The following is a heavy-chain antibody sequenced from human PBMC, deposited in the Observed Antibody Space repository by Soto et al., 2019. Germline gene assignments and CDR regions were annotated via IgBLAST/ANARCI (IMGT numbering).Heavy chain of an antibody. CDR1: GVSVSSNY. V-gene: IGHV3-53*01. J-gene: IGHJ4*02. D-gene: IGHD3-10*01. Sequence: EVQLVESGGGLIHPGGPLRLSCVGSGVSVSSNYMAWVRQAPGKGLEWVAVMYSDGRTYYADSVKGRFTISRDDSKNTLYFQMNSLRAEDTAVYYCARYYGAGSYFFDHWGQGALVTVSS. CDR3: ARYYGAGSYFFDH. CDR2: MYSDGRT.